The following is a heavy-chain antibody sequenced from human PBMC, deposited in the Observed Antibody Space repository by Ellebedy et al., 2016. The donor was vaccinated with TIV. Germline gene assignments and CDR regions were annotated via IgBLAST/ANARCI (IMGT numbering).Heavy chain of an antibody. Sequence: GESLKISCTASGFTFSDYYMSWIRQAPGKGLEWVSYISSSGDTLYQADSVMGRFTISRDNSKNTLYLQMNSLRAEDTAVYYCAREEGDCSGGRCHYYFDYWGQGTLVTVSS. CDR2: ISSSGDTL. J-gene: IGHJ4*02. CDR1: GFTFSDYY. D-gene: IGHD2-15*01. CDR3: AREEGDCSGGRCHYYFDY. V-gene: IGHV3-11*04.